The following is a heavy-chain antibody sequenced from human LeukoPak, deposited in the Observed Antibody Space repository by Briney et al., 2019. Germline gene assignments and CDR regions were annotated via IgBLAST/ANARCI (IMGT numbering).Heavy chain of an antibody. V-gene: IGHV3-74*01. D-gene: IGHD1-26*01. CDR1: GFTFSTYW. CDR3: ARDPVGAAGDFDY. CDR2: INTDGSTT. Sequence: GGSLRLSCAASGFTFSTYWMHWVRQAPGKGLVWVSRINTDGSTTDYADSVKGRFTMSRDNAKNTLYLQMSSLRAEDTALYYCARDPVGAAGDFDYWGQGNVITVAS. J-gene: IGHJ4*02.